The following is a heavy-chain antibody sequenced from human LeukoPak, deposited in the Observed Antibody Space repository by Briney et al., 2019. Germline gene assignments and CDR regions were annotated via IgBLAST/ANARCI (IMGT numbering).Heavy chain of an antibody. J-gene: IGHJ4*02. D-gene: IGHD1-26*01. CDR1: GYSISSGYY. Sequence: PSETLSLTCAVSGYSISSGYYWGWILQPPGKGLEWIGSIYHSGSTYYNPSLKSRVTISVDTSKNQFSLKLSSVTAADTAVYYCAREGNSGSRFDYWGQGTLVTLSS. CDR2: IYHSGST. V-gene: IGHV4-38-2*02. CDR3: AREGNSGSRFDY.